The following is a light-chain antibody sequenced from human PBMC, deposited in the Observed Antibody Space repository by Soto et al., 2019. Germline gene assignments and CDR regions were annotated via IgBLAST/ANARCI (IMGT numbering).Light chain of an antibody. CDR1: SSDVGDYNF. CDR2: EVS. Sequence: QSALTQPASVSGSPGQSITISCTGTSSDVGDYNFVSWYQQYPGKSPRLMISEVSNRPSGVSNRFSGSKPGNTASLTISGLQAEDEADYYRSSYTRDSSFFVFGTGTKVTVL. J-gene: IGLJ1*01. V-gene: IGLV2-14*01. CDR3: SSYTRDSSFFV.